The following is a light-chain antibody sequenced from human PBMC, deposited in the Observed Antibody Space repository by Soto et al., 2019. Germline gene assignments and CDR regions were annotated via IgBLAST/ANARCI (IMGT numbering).Light chain of an antibody. Sequence: DIQVTQSPSSLSASVGDRVTITCRASQRIATYLNWYQQKPGKAPKLLIYAASSLQRGVPSTFSGSGSGTDFTLTITSLQPEDFATYYCQQSYTAPRTFGQGTKVEIK. CDR3: QQSYTAPRT. CDR1: QRIATY. V-gene: IGKV1-39*01. CDR2: AAS. J-gene: IGKJ1*01.